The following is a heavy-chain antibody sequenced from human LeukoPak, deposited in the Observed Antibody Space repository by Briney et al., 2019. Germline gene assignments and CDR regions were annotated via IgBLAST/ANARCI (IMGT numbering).Heavy chain of an antibody. CDR3: ARHRARGYFDY. Sequence: SETLSLTCTVSGGSISSYYWSWIRQPPGKGLGWIGYIYYSGSTNYNPSLKSRVTISVDTSKNQFSLKLSSVTAADTAVYYCARHRARGYFDYWGQGTLVTVSS. CDR1: GGSISSYY. CDR2: IYYSGST. V-gene: IGHV4-59*08. D-gene: IGHD3-10*01. J-gene: IGHJ4*02.